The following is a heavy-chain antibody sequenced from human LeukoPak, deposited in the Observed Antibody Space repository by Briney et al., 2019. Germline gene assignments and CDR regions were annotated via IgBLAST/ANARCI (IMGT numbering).Heavy chain of an antibody. Sequence: SETVSLTCTVSGGSISSYYWSWIRQPAGKGLEWIGRIYTSGSTNYNPSLKSRVTISVDTSKNQFSLKLSSVTAADTAVYYCARTGRPYDFWSGYDFDYWGQGTLVTVSS. CDR2: IYTSGST. CDR3: ARTGRPYDFWSGYDFDY. CDR1: GGSISSYY. V-gene: IGHV4-4*07. J-gene: IGHJ4*02. D-gene: IGHD3-3*01.